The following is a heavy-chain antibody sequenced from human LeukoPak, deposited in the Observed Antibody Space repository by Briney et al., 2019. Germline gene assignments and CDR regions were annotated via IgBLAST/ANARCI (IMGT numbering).Heavy chain of an antibody. CDR1: GGSISSSNW. CDR2: IYHSGST. J-gene: IGHJ5*02. V-gene: IGHV4-4*02. CDR3: VRGPYGASISKWFDP. D-gene: IGHD4/OR15-4a*01. Sequence: SETLSLTCAVSGGSISSSNWWSWVRQPPGKGLEWIGEIYHSGSTNYNPSLKSRVTISVDKSKNQFSLKLSSVTAADTAVYYCVRGPYGASISKWFDPWGQGTLVIVSS.